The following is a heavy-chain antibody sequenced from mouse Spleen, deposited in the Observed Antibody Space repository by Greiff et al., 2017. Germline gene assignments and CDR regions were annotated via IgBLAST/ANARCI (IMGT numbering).Heavy chain of an antibody. CDR2: ISYDGSN. CDR1: GYSITSGYY. CDR3: ARDYYGSSHYAMDY. V-gene: IGHV3-6*01. J-gene: IGHJ4*01. Sequence: EVKLMESGPGLVKPSQSLSLTCSVTGYSITSGYYWNWIRQPPGNKLEWMGYISYDGSNNYNPSLKNRISITRDTSKNQFFLKLNSVTTEDTATYYCARDYYGSSHYAMDYWGQGTSVTVSS. D-gene: IGHD1-1*01.